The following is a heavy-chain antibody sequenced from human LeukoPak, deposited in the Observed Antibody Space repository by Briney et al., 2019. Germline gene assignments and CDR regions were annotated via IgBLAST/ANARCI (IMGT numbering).Heavy chain of an antibody. CDR2: IYYSGST. CDR3: ARVPYYYDSSGYYNYYGMDV. Sequence: SETLSLTCTVSGGSISSYYWSWIRQPPGKGLEWIGYIYYSGSTNYNPSLKSRVTISVDTSKNQFSLKLSSVTAAGTAVYYCARVPYYYDSSGYYNYYGMDVWGQGTTVTVSS. CDR1: GGSISSYY. V-gene: IGHV4-59*01. D-gene: IGHD3-22*01. J-gene: IGHJ6*02.